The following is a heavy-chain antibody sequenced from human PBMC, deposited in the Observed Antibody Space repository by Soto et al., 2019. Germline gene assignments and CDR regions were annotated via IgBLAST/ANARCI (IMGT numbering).Heavy chain of an antibody. D-gene: IGHD6-6*01. CDR1: GGSFSGYY. V-gene: IGHV4-34*01. CDR3: ARGRSIAAPVYYYYYGMDV. J-gene: IGHJ6*02. Sequence: SETLSLTCAVYGGSFSGYYWSWIRQPPGKGLEWIGEINHSGSTNYNPSLKSRVTISVDTSKNQFSLKLSSVTAADTAVYYCARGRSIAAPVYYYYYGMDVWGQGTTVTVSS. CDR2: INHSGST.